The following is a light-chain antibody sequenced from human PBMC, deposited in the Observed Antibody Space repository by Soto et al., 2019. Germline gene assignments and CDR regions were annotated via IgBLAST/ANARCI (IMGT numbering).Light chain of an antibody. J-gene: IGLJ2*01. V-gene: IGLV2-8*01. CDR3: SAYAGVNNVL. Sequence: QSVLTQPPSASGSPGQSVTISCTGTSSDVGGYKYVSWYQQKSGKAPKLIIYEVNERPSGVPDRFSGSKSDNTASLTVSGLQAEDEDDYYCSAYAGVNNVLFGGGTKLTVL. CDR2: EVN. CDR1: SSDVGGYKY.